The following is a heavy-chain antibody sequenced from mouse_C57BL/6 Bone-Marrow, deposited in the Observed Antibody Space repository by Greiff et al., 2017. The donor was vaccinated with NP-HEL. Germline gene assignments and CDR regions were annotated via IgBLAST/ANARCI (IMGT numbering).Heavy chain of an antibody. J-gene: IGHJ3*01. CDR1: GFTFSSYA. Sequence: EVKVEESGEGLVKPGGSLKLSCAASGFTFSSYAMSWVRQTPEKRLEWVAYISSGGDYIYYADTVKGRFTISRDNARNTLYLQMSSLKSEDTAMYYCTRGPLYYYGSSYGFAYWGQGTLVTVSA. V-gene: IGHV5-9-1*02. CDR3: TRGPLYYYGSSYGFAY. CDR2: ISSGGDYI. D-gene: IGHD1-1*01.